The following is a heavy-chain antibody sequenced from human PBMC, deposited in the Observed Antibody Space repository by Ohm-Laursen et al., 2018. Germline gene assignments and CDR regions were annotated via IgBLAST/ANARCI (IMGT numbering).Heavy chain of an antibody. D-gene: IGHD4-17*01. CDR2: ISSSSSTI. Sequence: SLRLSCTASGFTFSTYTMNWVRQAPGKGLEWVSSISSSSSTIYYADSVKGRFTISRDNAKNSLYLQMNSLRAEDTAVYYCARAYGDYVSDAFDIWGQGTMVTVSS. V-gene: IGHV3-48*01. J-gene: IGHJ3*02. CDR1: GFTFSTYT. CDR3: ARAYGDYVSDAFDI.